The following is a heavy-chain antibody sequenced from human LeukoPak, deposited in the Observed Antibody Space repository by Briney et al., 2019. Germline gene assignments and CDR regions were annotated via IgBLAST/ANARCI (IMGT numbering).Heavy chain of an antibody. CDR1: GFSLSSYT. CDR2: ISSNGDST. CDR3: GREVDGGFDS. J-gene: IGHJ5*01. Sequence: PGGSLRLSCAASGFSLSSYTMRWVRQAPGKGLESVSAISSNGDSTYYMNSVKDRFTISRDNSKNTVYLQMGSLRPEDMAVYYCGREVDGGFDSWGQGTLVTVSS. D-gene: IGHD3-16*01. V-gene: IGHV3-64*01.